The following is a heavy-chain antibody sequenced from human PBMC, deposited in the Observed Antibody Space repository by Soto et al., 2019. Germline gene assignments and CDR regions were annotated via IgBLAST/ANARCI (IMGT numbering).Heavy chain of an antibody. V-gene: IGHV4-39*01. CDR1: GDSISSSSYY. J-gene: IGHJ4*02. CDR2: IYYSGST. Sequence: PSETLSLTCTVSGDSISSSSYYWGWIRQSSGKGLEWIGSIYYSGSTYYNPSLQSRVTISVDTSKSQVSLKLSSVAAADTAMYYCARAHWSGYYTFDYWGQGTLVTVSS. D-gene: IGHD3-3*01. CDR3: ARAHWSGYYTFDY.